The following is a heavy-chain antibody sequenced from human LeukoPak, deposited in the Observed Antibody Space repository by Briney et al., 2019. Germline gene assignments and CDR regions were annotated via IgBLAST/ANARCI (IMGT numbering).Heavy chain of an antibody. Sequence: PGGSLRLSCAASGFSFSSYAMSWVRQAPGKGLEWVSSISGSGDNTYYAESVKGRFTISRDNSKNTLFLQMNSLRAEDTAVFYCAKRSEYTTGWFFDFWGQGTLVTVSS. V-gene: IGHV3-23*01. D-gene: IGHD6-19*01. CDR2: ISGSGDNT. CDR1: GFSFSSYA. CDR3: AKRSEYTTGWFFDF. J-gene: IGHJ4*02.